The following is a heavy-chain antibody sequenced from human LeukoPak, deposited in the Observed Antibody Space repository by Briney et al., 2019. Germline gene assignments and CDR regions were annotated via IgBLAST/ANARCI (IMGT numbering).Heavy chain of an antibody. V-gene: IGHV3-30*03. CDR3: ARDNKWELLGNFDY. J-gene: IGHJ4*02. CDR2: ISYDGSNK. D-gene: IGHD1-26*01. CDR1: GFTFSNYW. Sequence: PGGSLRLSCAASGFTFSNYWMSWVRQAPGKGLEWVAVISYDGSNKYYADSVKGRFTISRDNSKNTLYLQMNSLRAEDTAVYYCARDNKWELLGNFDYWGQGTLVTVSS.